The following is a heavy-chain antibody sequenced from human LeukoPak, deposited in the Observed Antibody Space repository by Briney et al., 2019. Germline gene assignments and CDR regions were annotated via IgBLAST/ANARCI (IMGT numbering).Heavy chain of an antibody. D-gene: IGHD3-10*01. CDR1: GGSFSGYY. Sequence: PSETLSLTCAVYGGSFSGYYWSWIRQLPGKGLEWIGEINHSGSTNYNPSLKSRVTISVDTSKNQFSLKLSSVTAADTAVYYCARGRPYYRPYYFDYWGQGTLVTVSS. V-gene: IGHV4-34*01. CDR2: INHSGST. J-gene: IGHJ4*02. CDR3: ARGRPYYRPYYFDY.